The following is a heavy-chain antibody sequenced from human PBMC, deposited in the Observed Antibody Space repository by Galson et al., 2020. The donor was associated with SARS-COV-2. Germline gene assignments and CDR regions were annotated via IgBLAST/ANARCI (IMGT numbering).Heavy chain of an antibody. V-gene: IGHV3-33*08. Sequence: GGSLRLSCAASGFTFSGYDMHWVRQAPGKGLEWVAVIWYDGSNKYYADSVKGRFTISRDNSKNTLYLQMNSLRAEDTAVYYCAGGLLWFGELLIWGQGTLVTVSS. D-gene: IGHD3-10*01. CDR2: IWYDGSNK. CDR3: AGGLLWFGELLI. CDR1: GFTFSGYD. J-gene: IGHJ4*02.